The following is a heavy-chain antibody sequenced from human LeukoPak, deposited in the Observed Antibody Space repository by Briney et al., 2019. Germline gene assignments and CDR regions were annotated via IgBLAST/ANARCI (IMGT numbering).Heavy chain of an antibody. CDR1: GGSISTYY. CDR3: ARHARPATSGIVAATRAFDI. Sequence: SETLYLTCTVSGGSISTYYWSWIRQPAGKGLEWIGRIYSSGSTNYNPSLKSRVTISVDTSKNQFSLKLSSVTAADTAVYYCARHARPATSGIVAATRAFDIWGQGTMVTVSS. V-gene: IGHV4-4*07. CDR2: IYSSGST. J-gene: IGHJ3*02. D-gene: IGHD1-26*01.